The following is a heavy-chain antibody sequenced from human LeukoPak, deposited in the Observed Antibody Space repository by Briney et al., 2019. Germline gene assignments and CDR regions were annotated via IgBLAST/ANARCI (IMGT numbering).Heavy chain of an antibody. CDR2: IYSGGST. D-gene: IGHD3-22*01. CDR3: ARAGSPYDSSGYYYGYYFDY. J-gene: IGHJ4*02. Sequence: GGSLRLSCAASGFTFSSYSMNWVRQAPGKGLEWVSVIYSGGSTYYADSVKGRFTVSRDNSKNTLYLQMNSLRAEDTAVYYCARAGSPYDSSGYYYGYYFDYWGQGTLVTVSS. CDR1: GFTFSSYS. V-gene: IGHV3-53*01.